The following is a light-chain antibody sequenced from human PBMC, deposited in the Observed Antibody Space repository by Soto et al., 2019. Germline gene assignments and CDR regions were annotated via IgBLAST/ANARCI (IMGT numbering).Light chain of an antibody. J-gene: IGKJ2*01. CDR3: QQRSNWPYT. CDR1: QSVNSY. V-gene: IGKV3-11*01. Sequence: EIVLTQSPATLSLSPGERATLSCRASQSVNSYLAWYQQKPGQAPRLLIYDASNRASGIPARFSGSGSGTDFTLTIRSLEPEDFAVYYCQQRSNWPYTFGQGTKLEIK. CDR2: DAS.